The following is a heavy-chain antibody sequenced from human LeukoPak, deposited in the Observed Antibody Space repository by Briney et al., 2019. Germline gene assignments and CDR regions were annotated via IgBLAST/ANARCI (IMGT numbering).Heavy chain of an antibody. Sequence: ASVKVSCKASGYTFTGYYMHWVRQAPGQGLEWMGWINPNSGGTNYAQKFQGRVTMTRDTSISTAYMELSRLRSDDTAVYYCARYREYQLPSRTYAFDIWGQGTMVTVSS. CDR2: INPNSGGT. J-gene: IGHJ3*02. CDR1: GYTFTGYY. D-gene: IGHD2-2*01. CDR3: ARYREYQLPSRTYAFDI. V-gene: IGHV1-2*02.